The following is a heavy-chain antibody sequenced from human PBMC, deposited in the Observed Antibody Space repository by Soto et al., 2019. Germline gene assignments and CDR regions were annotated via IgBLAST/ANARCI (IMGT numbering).Heavy chain of an antibody. V-gene: IGHV3-23*01. J-gene: IGHJ4*02. Sequence: EVQLLESGGGLVQPGGSLRLSCAGSGFTFINYAMTWVRQAPGKGLEWVSSISNRGSDTYYVDSVKGRFTISRDNSKNTLYLQMNSLRAEDTDVYYCAKDTYSSSWYFWGQGTLVTVSS. CDR2: ISNRGSDT. D-gene: IGHD6-13*01. CDR1: GFTFINYA. CDR3: AKDTYSSSWYF.